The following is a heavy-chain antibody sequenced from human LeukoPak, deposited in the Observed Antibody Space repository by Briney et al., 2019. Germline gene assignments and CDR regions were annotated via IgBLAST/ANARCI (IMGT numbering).Heavy chain of an antibody. D-gene: IGHD4-17*01. CDR1: GFTFSSYG. J-gene: IGHJ6*02. Sequence: GRSLRLSCAASGFTFSSYGMHWVRQAPGKGLEWVAVIWYDGSNKYYADSVKGRFTISRDNSKNTLYLQMNSLRAEDTAVYYCARDRGDYGDYQPRYYYYGMDVWGRGTTVIVSS. V-gene: IGHV3-33*01. CDR3: ARDRGDYGDYQPRYYYYGMDV. CDR2: IWYDGSNK.